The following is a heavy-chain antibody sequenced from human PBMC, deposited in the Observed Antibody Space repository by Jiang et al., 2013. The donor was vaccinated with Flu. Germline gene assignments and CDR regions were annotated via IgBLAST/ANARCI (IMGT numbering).Heavy chain of an antibody. V-gene: IGHV4-34*01. CDR1: GVSFSNYY. CDR3: ARQAYYDFTYYYYGMDV. J-gene: IGHJ6*02. CDR2: INHSGTT. D-gene: IGHD3-3*01. Sequence: LLKPSETLSLSCDVSGVSFSNYYYNWIRQPPGKGLEWIGEINHSGTTNYNPSLESRVTISVDTSKNQFSLKLSSVTAADTAMYYCARQAYYDFTYYYYGMDVWGQGTTVTVSS.